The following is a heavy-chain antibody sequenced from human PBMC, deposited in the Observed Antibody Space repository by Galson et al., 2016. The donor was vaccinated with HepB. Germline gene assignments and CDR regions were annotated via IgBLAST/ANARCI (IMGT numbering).Heavy chain of an antibody. V-gene: IGHV4-39*01. CDR3: ARTADLGRMWFGELSRYGMDG. Sequence: ETLSLTCTVSGGSISSSSYYWGWIRQPPGKGLEWIGSIYYSGSTYYNPSLKSRVTTSVDTSKNQFSLKLSSVTAADTAVYYCARTADLGRMWFGELSRYGMDGWGLGTTVTVSS. D-gene: IGHD3-10*01. J-gene: IGHJ6*02. CDR2: IYYSGST. CDR1: GGSISSSSYY.